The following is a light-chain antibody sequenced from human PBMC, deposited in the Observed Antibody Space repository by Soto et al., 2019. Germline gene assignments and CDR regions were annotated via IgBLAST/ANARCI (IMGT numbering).Light chain of an antibody. CDR2: GAS. J-gene: IGKJ1*01. V-gene: IGKV3-15*01. CDR1: QSVNRN. CDR3: QQYNNWPRT. Sequence: ETLMTQSAATLSVSPGERVTLSCRASQSVNRNLAWYQQKPGQAPRLLIYGASTRVTGIPARFSGSGSGTDFTLAISSLQSEDFAVYYCQQYNNWPRTFGQGTKVEVK.